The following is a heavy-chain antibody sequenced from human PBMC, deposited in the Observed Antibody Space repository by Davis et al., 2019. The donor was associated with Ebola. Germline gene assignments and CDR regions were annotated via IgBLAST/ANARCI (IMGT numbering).Heavy chain of an antibody. CDR2: ISYDGSNK. CDR1: GFTFSSYG. CDR3: AKDAVTAMTLYYYGMDV. D-gene: IGHD2-2*01. Sequence: GESLKISCAASGFTFSSYGMHWVRQAPGKGLEWVAVISYDGSNKYYADSVKGRFTISRDNSKNTLYLQMNSLRAEDTAVYYCAKDAVTAMTLYYYGMDVWGKGTTVTVSS. J-gene: IGHJ6*04. V-gene: IGHV3-30*18.